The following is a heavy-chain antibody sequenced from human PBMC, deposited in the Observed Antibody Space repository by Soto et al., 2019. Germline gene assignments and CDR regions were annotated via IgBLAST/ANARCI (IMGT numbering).Heavy chain of an antibody. Sequence: GESLKISCKGSGYSFTSYWISWVRQMPGKGLEWMGRIDPSDSYTNYSPSFQGHVTISADKSISTAYLQWSSLKASDTAMYYCARHLPPFLQMQQILYHDAFDIWGQGTMVPV. J-gene: IGHJ3*02. D-gene: IGHD3-10*01. CDR1: GYSFTSYW. V-gene: IGHV5-10-1*01. CDR2: IDPSDSYT. CDR3: ARHLPPFLQMQQILYHDAFDI.